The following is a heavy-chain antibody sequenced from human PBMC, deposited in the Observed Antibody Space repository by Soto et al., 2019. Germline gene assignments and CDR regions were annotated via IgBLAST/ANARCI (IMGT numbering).Heavy chain of an antibody. CDR2: ISSSSSYI. V-gene: IGHV3-21*01. CDR3: AREGTKFYYGSGKDAFDI. J-gene: IGHJ3*02. CDR1: GFTSSSYS. D-gene: IGHD3-10*01. Sequence: PGGSLRLSCAASGFTSSSYSMNWVRQAPGKGLEWVSSISSSSSYIYYADSVKGRFTISRDNAKNSLYLQMNSLRAEDTAVYYCAREGTKFYYGSGKDAFDIWGQGTMVTVSS.